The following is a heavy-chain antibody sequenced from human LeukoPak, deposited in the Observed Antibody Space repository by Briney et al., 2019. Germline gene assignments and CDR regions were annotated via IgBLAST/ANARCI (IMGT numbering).Heavy chain of an antibody. D-gene: IGHD7-27*01. J-gene: IGHJ4*02. CDR1: GFTFTSYS. Sequence: GGSLRLSCAASGFTFTSYSMNWVRQAPGKGLEWVSYIRSRPSTIYYADSVKGRFTISRYDAKNSLYLQMNSLRAEDTAIYYCVRDHHWGFASWGPGTQVTVSS. CDR3: VRDHHWGFAS. CDR2: IRSRPSTI. V-gene: IGHV3-48*01.